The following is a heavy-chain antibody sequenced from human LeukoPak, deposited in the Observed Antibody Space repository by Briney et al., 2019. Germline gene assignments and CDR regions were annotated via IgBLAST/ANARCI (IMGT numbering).Heavy chain of an antibody. CDR1: GGSFSGYY. V-gene: IGHV4-34*01. Sequence: SETLSLTCAVYGGSFSGYYWSWIRQPPGKGLEWIGEINHSGSTNYNPSLKSRVTISVDTSKNQFSLKLSSVTAADTAVYYCVKKIAAAAWFDPWGQGTPVTVSS. D-gene: IGHD6-25*01. CDR2: INHSGST. CDR3: VKKIAAAAWFDP. J-gene: IGHJ5*02.